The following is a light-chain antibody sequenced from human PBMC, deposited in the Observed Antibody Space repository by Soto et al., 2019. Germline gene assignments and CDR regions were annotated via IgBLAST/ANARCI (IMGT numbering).Light chain of an antibody. CDR2: EVT. CDR3: SSYAGINIHYV. CDR1: SSDIGDYDY. Sequence: QSALTQPPSASGSPGQSVTISCTGTSSDIGDYDYVSWYQQHPGKAPKLIIYEVTKRPSGVPDRFSGSKSGYTASLTVSGLQAEDEADYYCSSYAGINIHYVFGAGTKVTVL. J-gene: IGLJ1*01. V-gene: IGLV2-8*01.